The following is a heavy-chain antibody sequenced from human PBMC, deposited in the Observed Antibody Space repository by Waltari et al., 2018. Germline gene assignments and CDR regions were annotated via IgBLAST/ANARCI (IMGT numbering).Heavy chain of an antibody. CDR2: MNPNSGNT. D-gene: IGHD6-13*01. CDR1: GYTFTSYD. J-gene: IGHJ4*02. CDR3: ARGDSSSWLPLDY. Sequence: QVQLVQSGAEVKKPGASVKVSCKASGYTFTSYDINWVRQATGQGLEWMGWMNPNSGNTGYAQKFQGRVTITTDESTSTAYMELSSLRSEDTAVYYCARGDSSSWLPLDYWGQGTLVTVSS. V-gene: IGHV1-8*03.